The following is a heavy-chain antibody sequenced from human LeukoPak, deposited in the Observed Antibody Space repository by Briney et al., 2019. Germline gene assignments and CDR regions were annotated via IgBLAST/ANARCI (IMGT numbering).Heavy chain of an antibody. CDR1: GFTFSSYE. D-gene: IGHD3/OR15-3a*01. Sequence: GGSLRLSCAASGFTFSSYEMNWVRQAPGKGLEWVSYISSSGSTIYYADSVKGRFTISRDNSKNTLYLQMNSLRAGDTAVYYCATTDWLGGYWGQGTLVTVSS. CDR3: ATTDWLGGY. CDR2: ISSSGSTI. J-gene: IGHJ4*02. V-gene: IGHV3-48*03.